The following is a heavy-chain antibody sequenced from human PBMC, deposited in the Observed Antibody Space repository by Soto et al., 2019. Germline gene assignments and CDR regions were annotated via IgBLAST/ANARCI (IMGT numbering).Heavy chain of an antibody. CDR3: ATVMGDIVFVPAPSRRNWFDP. CDR1: GGTFSSYA. J-gene: IGHJ5*02. V-gene: IGHV1-69*12. CDR2: IIPIFGTA. Sequence: QVQLVQSGAEVKKPGSSVKVSCKASGGTFSSYAISWVRQAPGQGLEWMGGIIPIFGTANYAQKFQGRVTITADESTSTAYMELSSLRSEDTAVYYCATVMGDIVFVPAPSRRNWFDPWGQGTLVTVSS. D-gene: IGHD2-2*01.